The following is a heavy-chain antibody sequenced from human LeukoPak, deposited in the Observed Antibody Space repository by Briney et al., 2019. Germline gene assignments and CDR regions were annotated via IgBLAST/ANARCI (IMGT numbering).Heavy chain of an antibody. Sequence: GGSLRLSCAASGFTFSSYSMNWVRQAPGKGLEWVSYISSSSSTIYYADSVKGRFTISRDNSKNTLYLQMNSLRAEDTAVYYCAKDLYCSSTSCVNWFDPWGQGTLVTVSS. J-gene: IGHJ5*02. CDR3: AKDLYCSSTSCVNWFDP. CDR2: ISSSSSTI. D-gene: IGHD2-2*01. CDR1: GFTFSSYS. V-gene: IGHV3-48*01.